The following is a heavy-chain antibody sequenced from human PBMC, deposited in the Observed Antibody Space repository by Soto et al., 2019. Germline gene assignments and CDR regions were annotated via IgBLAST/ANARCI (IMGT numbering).Heavy chain of an antibody. Sequence: LGVYFPGRGLTFRLNGIHRVRHAPGNGLGWVAAISYDGSDKQYADYVKGRFTNTRDNSKTTLNLQLDRLSAGDTVVYYWAKDGNLLWDFWRGAYGGDVWGQGTTVTVPS. CDR1: GLTFRLNG. V-gene: IGHV3-30*18. J-gene: IGHJ6*01. CDR3: AKDGNLLWDFWRGAYGGDV. CDR2: ISYDGSDK. D-gene: IGHD3-3*01.